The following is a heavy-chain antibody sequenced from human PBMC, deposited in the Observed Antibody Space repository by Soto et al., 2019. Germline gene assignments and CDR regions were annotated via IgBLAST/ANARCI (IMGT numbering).Heavy chain of an antibody. D-gene: IGHD4-17*01. V-gene: IGHV2-5*01. CDR1: GFSPSTSGVA. J-gene: IGHJ4*02. CDR3: AHSHYPDGDPFDY. CDR2: IYWNDDK. Sequence: QITLKESGPTLVKPTQTLTLTCTFSGFSPSTSGVAVGWIRQPPGKALEWLALIYWNDDKRYSPSLKSRPTITKDPSKNQVVLTITNIDPVDTATYYCAHSHYPDGDPFDYWGQGTLVTVSS.